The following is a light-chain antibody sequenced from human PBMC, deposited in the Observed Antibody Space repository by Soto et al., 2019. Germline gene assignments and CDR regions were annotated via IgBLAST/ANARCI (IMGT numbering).Light chain of an antibody. CDR1: QSVLYSSNNKNY. J-gene: IGKJ4*01. Sequence: DIVMTQSPDSLPVSLGERATINCKSSQSVLYSSNNKNYLAWYQQKPGQPPKLLIYWASSRESGVPDRFSGSGSGTDFTLTISSLQAEDVAVYYCHQYNTTPLTFGGGTKVDIK. V-gene: IGKV4-1*01. CDR2: WAS. CDR3: HQYNTTPLT.